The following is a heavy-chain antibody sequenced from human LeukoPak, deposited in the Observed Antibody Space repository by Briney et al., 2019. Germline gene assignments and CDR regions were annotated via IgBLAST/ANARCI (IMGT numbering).Heavy chain of an antibody. D-gene: IGHD4-17*01. CDR2: IYYSGST. CDR3: ARDDGEHDY. Sequence: TSETLSLTCTVSGGSISSSSYYWGWIRQPPGKGLEWIGSIYYSGSTYYNPSLKSRVTISVDTSKNQFSLKLSSVTAADTAVYYCARDDGEHDYWGQGTLVTVSS. V-gene: IGHV4-39*07. CDR1: GGSISSSSYY. J-gene: IGHJ4*02.